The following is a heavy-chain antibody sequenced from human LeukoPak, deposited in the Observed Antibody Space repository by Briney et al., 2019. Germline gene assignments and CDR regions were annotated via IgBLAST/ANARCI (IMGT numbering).Heavy chain of an antibody. D-gene: IGHD6-13*01. CDR1: GFTFSSYW. J-gene: IGHJ6*03. V-gene: IGHV3-7*01. CDR2: IKQDGSEK. Sequence: GGSLRLSCAASGFTFSSYWMSWVRQAPGKGLEWVANIKQDGSEKYYVDSVKGRFTISRDNAKNSLYLQMNSLRAEDTAVYYCARSREAGYSSSWYGARSYYYYMDVWGKGTTVTVSS. CDR3: ARSREAGYSSSWYGARSYYYYMDV.